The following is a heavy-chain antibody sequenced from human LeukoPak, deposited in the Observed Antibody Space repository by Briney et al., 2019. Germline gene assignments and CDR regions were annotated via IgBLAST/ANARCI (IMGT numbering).Heavy chain of an antibody. J-gene: IGHJ4*02. CDR2: IRSKAYGGTT. CDR1: GFTFGDYA. CDR3: TRRRSGYYCDY. V-gene: IGHV3-49*04. D-gene: IGHD3-22*01. Sequence: GSLRLSCTASGFTFGDYAMSWVRQAPGKGLEWVGFIRSKAYGGTTEYAASVKGRFTISRDDSKSIAYLQMNSLKTEDTAVYYCTRRRSGYYCDYWGQGTLVTVSS.